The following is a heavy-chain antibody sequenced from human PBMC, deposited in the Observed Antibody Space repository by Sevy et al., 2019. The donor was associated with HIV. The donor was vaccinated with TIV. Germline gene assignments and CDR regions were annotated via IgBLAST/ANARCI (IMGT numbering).Heavy chain of an antibody. CDR2: ISTSPGIM. CDR3: ARKLFAHASYANWLDP. D-gene: IGHD3-10*01. V-gene: IGHV3-48*02. CDR1: GFSVDTYS. J-gene: IGHJ5*02. Sequence: GGSLRLSCAASGFSVDTYSMSWVRQAPGKGLEWISYISTSPGIMYYAVSVKGRFTISRDNAKNSLYLQMNNQRDEDTAVYYCARKLFAHASYANWLDPWGQGTQVTVSS.